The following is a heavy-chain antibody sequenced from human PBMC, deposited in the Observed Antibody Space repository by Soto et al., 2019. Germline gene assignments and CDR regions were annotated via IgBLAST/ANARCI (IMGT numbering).Heavy chain of an antibody. Sequence: EVKLVESGGGLVQPGRSLRLSCATSGFIFDDYAMHWVRQAPGKGLEWVSGISWNSGAINYADSVKGRLTTSRDNGKNSLYLQLSSLSSADTATYYCSKDTSGAEVGIMDVWGKGTTVIVSS. CDR2: ISWNSGAI. J-gene: IGHJ6*03. CDR1: GFIFDDYA. CDR3: SKDTSGAEVGIMDV. V-gene: IGHV3-9*01. D-gene: IGHD1-26*01.